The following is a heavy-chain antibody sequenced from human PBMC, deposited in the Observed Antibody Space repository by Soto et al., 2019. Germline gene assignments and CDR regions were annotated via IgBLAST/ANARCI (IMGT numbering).Heavy chain of an antibody. CDR3: ASKFGELLADAFDI. J-gene: IGHJ3*02. Sequence: SETLSLTCTVSGGYISSGGYYWSWLRQHPGKGLEWIGYIYYSGSTYYNPSLKSRVTMSVDKSKNQFSLKMTSVTAADTGVYYCASKFGELLADAFDIWGQGTVVTVSS. CDR2: IYYSGST. D-gene: IGHD3-10*01. V-gene: IGHV4-31*03. CDR1: GGYISSGGYY.